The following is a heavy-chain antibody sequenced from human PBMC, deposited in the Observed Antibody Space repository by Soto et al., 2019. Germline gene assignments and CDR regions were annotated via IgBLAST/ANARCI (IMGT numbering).Heavy chain of an antibody. CDR1: GFTVSSNY. CDR2: IDSGGTT. J-gene: IGHJ4*02. CDR3: SLGSGWPIDY. D-gene: IGHD6-19*01. Sequence: EVQLVESGGGLIQPGGSLRLSCAASGFTVSSNYMSWVRQAPGKGLEWASLIDSGGTTDYADSVKGRFTISRDNSKSTLYLQMNSLRAEDTAVYYCSLGSGWPIDYWGQGTLVTVSS. V-gene: IGHV3-53*01.